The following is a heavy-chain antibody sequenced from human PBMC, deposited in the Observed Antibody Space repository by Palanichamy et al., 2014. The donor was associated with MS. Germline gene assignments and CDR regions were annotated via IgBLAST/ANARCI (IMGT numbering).Heavy chain of an antibody. Sequence: EVELVESGGGLGPAGGGPVRLSCAASGFTFGAHWMHWVRQAPGKGLEWVASIDPDGSGKYYSDSTKGRFTISRDNAENSQSLQMNSLRGEDTAVYYCAKDGGWSFDWWGQGTLVTVSS. D-gene: IGHD3-16*01. CDR1: GFTFGAHW. J-gene: IGHJ4*02. CDR2: IDPDGSGK. V-gene: IGHV3-7*01. CDR3: AKDGGWSFDW.